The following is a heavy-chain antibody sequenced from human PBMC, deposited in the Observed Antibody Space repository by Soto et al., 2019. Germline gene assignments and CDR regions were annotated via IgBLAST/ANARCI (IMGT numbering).Heavy chain of an antibody. V-gene: IGHV3-23*01. D-gene: IGHD1-26*01. Sequence: EVQLLESGGGLVKPGGSLRVSCAAPGFTFSIYAMSWVRQAPGKGLEWVSSISGSGGSTYYADSVKGRFTISRDNSKNTLYLEMNSLRVEDTAVYYCAKDPSSGSYWDHWGQGTLVTVSS. CDR3: AKDPSSGSYWDH. J-gene: IGHJ4*02. CDR1: GFTFSIYA. CDR2: ISGSGGST.